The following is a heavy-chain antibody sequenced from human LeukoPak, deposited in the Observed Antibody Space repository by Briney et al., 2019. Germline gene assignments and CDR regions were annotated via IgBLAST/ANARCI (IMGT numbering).Heavy chain of an antibody. D-gene: IGHD2-8*01. CDR1: GYTFITYD. Sequence: ASVKVSCKASGYTFITYDIIWVRQAAGQGLEWVGWLNPQSGHTGYTENFRGRVIMTMDSSTATVYMELRSLRFEDTAVYYCARGPWFRSLVGYCADGVCYPGYWGQGTLVTVSS. CDR3: ARGPWFRSLVGYCADGVCYPGY. J-gene: IGHJ4*02. V-gene: IGHV1-8*01. CDR2: LNPQSGHT.